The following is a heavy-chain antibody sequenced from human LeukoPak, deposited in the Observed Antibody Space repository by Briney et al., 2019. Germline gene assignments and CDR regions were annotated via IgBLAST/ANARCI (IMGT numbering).Heavy chain of an antibody. Sequence: ASVKVSCKASGYTFTSYDINWVRQATGQGLEWMGWMNPNSGNTGYAQKFQGRVTITRNTSISTAYMELSSLRSEDTAVYYCARSPTSSGFDYWGQGTLVTVSS. CDR2: MNPNSGNT. J-gene: IGHJ4*02. CDR3: ARSPTSSGFDY. CDR1: GYTFTSYD. D-gene: IGHD3-22*01. V-gene: IGHV1-8*03.